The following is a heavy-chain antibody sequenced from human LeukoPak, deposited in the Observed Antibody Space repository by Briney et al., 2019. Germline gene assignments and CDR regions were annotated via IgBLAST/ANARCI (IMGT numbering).Heavy chain of an antibody. CDR1: GGSISSYY. CDR3: ARSAYGSGSYYKKGWFDP. CDR2: IYYIGTT. D-gene: IGHD3-10*01. Sequence: PSETLSLTCTVSGGSISSYYWSWIRQPPGKGLEWIGYIYYIGTTNYNPSLKSRVTISVATSKNQFSLKLNSVTAADTAVYYCARSAYGSGSYYKKGWFDPWGQGALVTVSS. V-gene: IGHV4-59*08. J-gene: IGHJ5*02.